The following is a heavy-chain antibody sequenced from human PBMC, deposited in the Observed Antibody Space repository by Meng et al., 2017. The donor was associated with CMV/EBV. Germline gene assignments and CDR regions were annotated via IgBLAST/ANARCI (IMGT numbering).Heavy chain of an antibody. V-gene: IGHV6-1*01. D-gene: IGHD3-10*01. CDR1: GDSVSSNSSA. Sequence: QVQLQQSGPGLVKPSQTLSPTRAISGDSVSSNSSAWNWISQSPSRGLEWLGRTYYRSKWYNDYAVSVKSRITIDPDTSKNQFSLQLNSVTPEDTAVYYCARAGLLWFGGGFDPLGQGPLGTVDS. CDR2: TYYRSKWYN. CDR3: ARAGLLWFGGGFDP. J-gene: IGHJ5*02.